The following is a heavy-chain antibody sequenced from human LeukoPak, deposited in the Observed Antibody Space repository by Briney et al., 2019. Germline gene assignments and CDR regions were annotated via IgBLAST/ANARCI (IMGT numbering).Heavy chain of an antibody. CDR1: GGSISSSSHY. D-gene: IGHD2-2*01. V-gene: IGHV4-39*01. Sequence: SETLSLTCTVSGGSISSSSHYWGWIRQPPGKGLEWIGSIYYSGNTYYNPSLKSRVTISIDTSKNQFSLKLSSVTAADTAVYYCARHANIVVVSAAKAFDYWGQGTLVTVSS. J-gene: IGHJ4*02. CDR2: IYYSGNT. CDR3: ARHANIVVVSAAKAFDY.